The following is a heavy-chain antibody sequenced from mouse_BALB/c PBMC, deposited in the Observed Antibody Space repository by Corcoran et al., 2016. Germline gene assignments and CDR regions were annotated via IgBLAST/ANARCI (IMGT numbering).Heavy chain of an antibody. D-gene: IGHD4-1*01. CDR2: INTYTGEP. V-gene: IGHV9-1*02. CDR1: GYTFTNYG. CDR3: ARGPLDYYAMDY. J-gene: IGHJ4*01. Sequence: QIQLVQSGPELKKPGETVKISCKASGYTFTNYGMNWVKQAPGKGLKWMGWINTYTGEPTYADDFKGRFAFSLETSASTAYLQINNLKNEDMATYFCARGPLDYYAMDYWGQGTSVTVSS.